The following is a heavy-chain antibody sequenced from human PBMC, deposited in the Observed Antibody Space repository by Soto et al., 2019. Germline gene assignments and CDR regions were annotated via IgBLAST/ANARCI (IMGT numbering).Heavy chain of an antibody. Sequence: QVQLVQSGAEVKKPGSSVKVSCKASGGTFSCYAISWVRQAPGQGLEWMGGIIPIFGTANYAQKFQGRVTIPADEPTSTAYRELSSLRSEDTAVYYCARGPLAFFGAFDYWGQGTLVTVSS. CDR1: GGTFSCYA. J-gene: IGHJ4*02. D-gene: IGHD3-10*01. CDR2: IIPIFGTA. CDR3: ARGPLAFFGAFDY. V-gene: IGHV1-69*12.